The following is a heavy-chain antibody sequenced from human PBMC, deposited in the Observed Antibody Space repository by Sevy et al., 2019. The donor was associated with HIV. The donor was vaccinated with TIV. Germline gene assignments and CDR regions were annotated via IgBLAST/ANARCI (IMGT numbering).Heavy chain of an antibody. Sequence: GGSLRLSCAASGFIFSGYGMSWVRQAPGKGLEWVSAISGSGGSTYYADSVKGRFTISRDNFRNTLYLQMNSLRAEDTAVYYCAKDRKTAARFQHWGQGTLVTVSS. CDR1: GFIFSGYG. V-gene: IGHV3-23*01. J-gene: IGHJ1*01. CDR2: ISGSGGST. CDR3: AKDRKTAARFQH. D-gene: IGHD6-13*01.